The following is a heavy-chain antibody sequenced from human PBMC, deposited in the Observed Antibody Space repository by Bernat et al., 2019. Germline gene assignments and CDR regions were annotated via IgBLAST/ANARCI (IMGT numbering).Heavy chain of an antibody. CDR2: IGTSDDT. V-gene: IGHV3-23*01. CDR3: AKDRDAFDI. J-gene: IGHJ3*02. CDR1: GFTFSNYA. Sequence: EVHLLESGGGLVQPGGSLRLSCAASGFTFSNYAMSWVRQAPGKGLEWVSTIGTSDDTYYVDSVRGRFTFSRDNSKNTLYLQMNSLRAEDTAVYYCAKDRDAFDIWGQGTMVTVSS.